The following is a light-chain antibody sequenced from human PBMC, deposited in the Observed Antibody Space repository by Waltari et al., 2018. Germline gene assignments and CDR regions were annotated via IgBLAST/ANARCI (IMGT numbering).Light chain of an antibody. CDR1: QSILNVSNNEDC. Sequence: DIVMTQSPDSLAVSLGGRATIHCRSSQSILNVSNNEDCLAWYQRKPGQPPKLLIFWASPRESGVPDRFSGGRSGSDFTLTITSLRPEDVALYFCQQYFSRPFSFGGGTKVEIK. V-gene: IGKV4-1*01. J-gene: IGKJ4*01. CDR2: WAS. CDR3: QQYFSRPFS.